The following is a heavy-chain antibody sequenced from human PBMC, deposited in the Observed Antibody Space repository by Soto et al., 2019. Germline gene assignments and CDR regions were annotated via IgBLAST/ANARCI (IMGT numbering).Heavy chain of an antibody. D-gene: IGHD2-8*01. CDR2: ISMSGSYK. CDR3: ASRGHCSNGQCHPFDY. Sequence: WGSLRLSCVGSDFSLSGFYIICVRQSPFKGLEWLSFISMSGSYKTYAASVEGRFTISRDNVKNILYLQMDSLRVEDTAVYYCASRGHCSNGQCHPFDYWGQGTQVTVSS. CDR1: DFSLSGFY. V-gene: IGHV3-11*06. J-gene: IGHJ4*02.